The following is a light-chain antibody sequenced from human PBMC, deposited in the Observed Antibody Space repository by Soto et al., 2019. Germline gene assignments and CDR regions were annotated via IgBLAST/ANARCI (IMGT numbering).Light chain of an antibody. V-gene: IGKV1-8*01. CDR2: AAS. CDR3: PQYYLYPQT. J-gene: IGKJ1*01. CDR1: QGISSY. Sequence: AIRMTQSPSSLSASTGDRVTITCRASQGISSYLAWYQQKPGKAPKLLIYAASTLQSGVPSRFSGSGSGTDFTLNISCLQSDVLATYYSPQYYLYPQTFGQGTKVDIK.